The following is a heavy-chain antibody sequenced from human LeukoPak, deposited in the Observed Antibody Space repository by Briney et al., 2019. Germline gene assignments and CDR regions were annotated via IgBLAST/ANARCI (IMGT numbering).Heavy chain of an antibody. J-gene: IGHJ6*03. CDR2: IYTSGST. CDR3: ARGVVAATTLIYYYYMDV. V-gene: IGHV4-4*07. D-gene: IGHD2-15*01. Sequence: PSETLSLTCTVSGGSISSYYWSWIRRPAGKGLEWIGRIYTSGSTNYNPSLKSRVTISVDKSKNQFSLKLSSVTAADTAVYYCARGVVAATTLIYYYYMDVWGKGTTVTVSS. CDR1: GGSISSYY.